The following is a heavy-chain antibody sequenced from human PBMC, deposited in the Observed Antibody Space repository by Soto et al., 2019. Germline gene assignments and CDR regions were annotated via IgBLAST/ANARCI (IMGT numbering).Heavy chain of an antibody. J-gene: IGHJ4*02. D-gene: IGHD4-17*01. CDR1: GFMFGSYW. CDR3: ARVRATDYEIDY. V-gene: IGHV3-7*03. CDR2: IKRDGGEK. Sequence: QPGGSLRLSCTASGFMFGSYWMTWVRHVPGKGLQWVANIKRDGGEKYYVDFVKGRFTISRDNADNSVFLDMNNLRVDDTATYYCARVRATDYEIDYWGQGALVTVSS.